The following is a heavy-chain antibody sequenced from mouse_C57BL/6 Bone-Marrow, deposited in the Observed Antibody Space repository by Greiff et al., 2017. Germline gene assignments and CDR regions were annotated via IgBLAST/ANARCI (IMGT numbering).Heavy chain of an antibody. CDR1: GFTFSDYG. CDR3: ARTGYYGNYGFAY. D-gene: IGHD2-1*01. Sequence: EVHLVESGGGLVKPGGSLKLSCAASGFTFSDYGMHWVRQAPEKGLEWVAYISSGSSTIYYADTVKGRFTISRDNAKNTLFLQMTSLRSEDTAMYYCARTGYYGNYGFAYWGQGTLVTVSA. J-gene: IGHJ3*01. CDR2: ISSGSSTI. V-gene: IGHV5-17*01.